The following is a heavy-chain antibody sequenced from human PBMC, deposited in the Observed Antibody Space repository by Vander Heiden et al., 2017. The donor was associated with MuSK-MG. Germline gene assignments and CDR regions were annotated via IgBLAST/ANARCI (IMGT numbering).Heavy chain of an antibody. CDR3: ARKYYDILTGPSGMDV. Sequence: QVQLVPSGAEVKKPGASVKVSCKASGYTFTSYGISWVRQAPGQGLEWMGWISAYNGNTNYAQKLQGRVTMTTDTSTSTAYMELRSLRSDDTAVYYCARKYYDILTGPSGMDVWGQGTTVTVSS. V-gene: IGHV1-18*04. CDR2: ISAYNGNT. J-gene: IGHJ6*02. D-gene: IGHD3-9*01. CDR1: GYTFTSYG.